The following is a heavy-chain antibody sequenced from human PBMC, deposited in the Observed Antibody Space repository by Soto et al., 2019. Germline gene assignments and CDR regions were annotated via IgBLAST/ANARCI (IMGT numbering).Heavy chain of an antibody. CDR2: IYYSGST. CDR3: ARWAVTRYWYFDL. V-gene: IGHV4-59*01. CDR1: GGSISSYY. Sequence: ASETLSLTCTVSGGSISSYYWSWIRQPPGKGLEWIGYIYYSGSTNYNPSLKSRVTISVDTSKNQFSLKLSSVTAADTAVYYCARWAVTRYWYFDLWGRGTLVTVSS. D-gene: IGHD4-17*01. J-gene: IGHJ2*01.